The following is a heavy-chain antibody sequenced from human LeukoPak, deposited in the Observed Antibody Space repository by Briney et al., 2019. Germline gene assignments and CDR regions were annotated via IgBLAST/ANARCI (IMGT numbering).Heavy chain of an antibody. CDR3: ARPSVTVTTLVYFQY. Sequence: SETLSLTCAVYGGSFSGYYWSWIRQPPGKGLEWIGQINHSGITNYNPSLKSRVTISVDTSKNQVSLKVKSVTAADTAVYYCARPSVTVTTLVYFQYWGQGTLVSVSS. CDR1: GGSFSGYY. D-gene: IGHD4-17*01. CDR2: INHSGIT. V-gene: IGHV4-34*01. J-gene: IGHJ1*01.